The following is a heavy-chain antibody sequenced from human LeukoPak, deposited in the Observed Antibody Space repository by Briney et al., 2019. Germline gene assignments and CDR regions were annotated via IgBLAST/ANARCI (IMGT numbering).Heavy chain of an antibody. D-gene: IGHD6-19*01. J-gene: IGHJ3*02. Sequence: PSETLSLTCAVSGGSISSNYWWSWVRQPPGRGLEWIGEIYHTGNTNYNPSLKSRVTMSVDTSKNQFSLRLNSVTAADTAVYYCARARYVSAWYAFDIWGQGTMVTVSS. CDR2: IYHTGNT. CDR3: ARARYVSAWYAFDI. CDR1: GGSISSNYW. V-gene: IGHV4-4*02.